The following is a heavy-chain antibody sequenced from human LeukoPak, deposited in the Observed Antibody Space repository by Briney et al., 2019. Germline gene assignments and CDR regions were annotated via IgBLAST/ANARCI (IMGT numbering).Heavy chain of an antibody. J-gene: IGHJ6*04. CDR1: GGSFSGYY. Sequence: KASETLSLTCAVYGGSFSGYYWSWIRQPPGKGLEWIGEINHSGNTNYNPSLKSRVTISVDTSKNQFSLKLSSVTAADTAVYYCARKPFYYGSGRGMDVWGKGTTVTVSS. CDR2: INHSGNT. CDR3: ARKPFYYGSGRGMDV. D-gene: IGHD3-10*01. V-gene: IGHV4-34*01.